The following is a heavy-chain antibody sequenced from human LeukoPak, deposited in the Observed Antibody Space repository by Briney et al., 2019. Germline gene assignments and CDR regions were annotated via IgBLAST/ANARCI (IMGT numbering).Heavy chain of an antibody. V-gene: IGHV4-59*01. D-gene: IGHD3-16*01. CDR1: DDSISDYY. CDR3: TRGAGWLIDY. CDR2: FHNSGTS. Sequence: SETLSLTCTVSDDSISDYYRGWIRQPPGKGLERIGYFHNSGTSTYNPSLKSRVTISADTSKNQFSLKLNSLTTADTAVYYCTRGAGWLIDYWGQGILVTVSS. J-gene: IGHJ4*02.